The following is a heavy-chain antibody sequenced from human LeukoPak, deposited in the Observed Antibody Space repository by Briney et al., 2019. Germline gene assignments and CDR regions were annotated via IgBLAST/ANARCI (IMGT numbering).Heavy chain of an antibody. CDR3: ARGHGSGSYYHY. CDR1: GGSFNDYY. Sequence: SETLSLTCAVYGGSFNDYYWSWIRQPPEKGLEWIGEINRGGSTSYNPSLKSRVTISVDTSKNQFSLKLSSVTAADTAVYYCARGHGSGSYYHYWGQGTLVTVSS. CDR2: INRGGST. V-gene: IGHV4-34*01. J-gene: IGHJ4*02. D-gene: IGHD3-10*01.